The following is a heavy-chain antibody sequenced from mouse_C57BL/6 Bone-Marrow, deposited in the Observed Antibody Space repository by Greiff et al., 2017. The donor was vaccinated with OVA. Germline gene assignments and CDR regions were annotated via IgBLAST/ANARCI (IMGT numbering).Heavy chain of an antibody. V-gene: IGHV1-64*01. CDR2: IHPNSGST. Sequence: QVQLQQSGAELVKPGASVKLSCKASGYTFTSYWMHWVKQRPGQGLEWIGMIHPNSGSTNYNEKFKSKATLTVDKSSSTAYMQLSSLTSEDSAVYYCARPQAPYAMDYWGQGTSVTVSS. D-gene: IGHD3-2*02. CDR3: ARPQAPYAMDY. CDR1: GYTFTSYW. J-gene: IGHJ4*01.